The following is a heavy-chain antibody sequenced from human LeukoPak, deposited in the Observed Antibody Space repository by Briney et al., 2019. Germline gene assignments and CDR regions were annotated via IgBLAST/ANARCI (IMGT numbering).Heavy chain of an antibody. D-gene: IGHD1-14*01. CDR2: ISRSSSTI. CDR3: ARSRRRWQSGPHDY. Sequence: GGSLRLSCAASGFTFSSYSMNWVRQAPGKGLEWVSYISRSSSTIYYADSVKGRFTISRDNAKNSLYLQMNSLRAEDTAVYYCARSRRRWQSGPHDYWGQGTLVTVSS. CDR1: GFTFSSYS. V-gene: IGHV3-48*01. J-gene: IGHJ4*02.